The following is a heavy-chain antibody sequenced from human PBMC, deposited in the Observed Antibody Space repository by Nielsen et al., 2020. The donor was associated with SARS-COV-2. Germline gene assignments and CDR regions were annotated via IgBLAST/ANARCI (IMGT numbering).Heavy chain of an antibody. CDR1: GGTFSSYA. Sequence: SVKVSCKASGGTFSSYAISWVRQAPGQGLEWMGGIIPIFGTANYAQKFQGRVTITADESTSTAYMELSSLRSEDTAVYYCARDLSIAAAGSSFDYWGQGTLVTVSS. V-gene: IGHV1-69*13. CDR3: ARDLSIAAAGSSFDY. J-gene: IGHJ4*02. D-gene: IGHD6-13*01. CDR2: IIPIFGTA.